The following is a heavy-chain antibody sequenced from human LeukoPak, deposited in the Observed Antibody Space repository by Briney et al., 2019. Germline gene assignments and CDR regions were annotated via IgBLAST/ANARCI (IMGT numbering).Heavy chain of an antibody. J-gene: IGHJ4*02. D-gene: IGHD2-8*01. CDR2: VRDKANSYAT. CDR1: GFTFDDYA. Sequence: PGGSLRLSCAASGFTFDDYAMHWVRQASGKGLEWVGRVRDKANSYATAYAASVTGRVTISRDDSKNTAYLEINSLKTEDTAVYYCCLVLMVYTKGYAVDYWGQRTLVTVSS. V-gene: IGHV3-73*01. CDR3: CLVLMVYTKGYAVDY.